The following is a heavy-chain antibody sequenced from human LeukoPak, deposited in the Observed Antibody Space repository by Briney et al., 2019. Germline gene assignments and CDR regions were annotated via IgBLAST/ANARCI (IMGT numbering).Heavy chain of an antibody. D-gene: IGHD2-2*01. Sequence: SETLSLTCTVSGGSVSSGPYYWSWIRQPPGKGLEWIGYIYHSGNTNYNPSLKSRVSISVDRPKNQFSLKLTSVTAADTAVYYCASRVPAAMRDAFDIWGQGTMVTVSS. J-gene: IGHJ3*02. CDR1: GGSVSSGPYY. CDR3: ASRVPAAMRDAFDI. CDR2: IYHSGNT. V-gene: IGHV4-61*01.